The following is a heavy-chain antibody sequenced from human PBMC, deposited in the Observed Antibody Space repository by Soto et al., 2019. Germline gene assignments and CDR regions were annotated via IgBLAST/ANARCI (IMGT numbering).Heavy chain of an antibody. J-gene: IGHJ4*02. CDR3: AKVGDSSGWYEVAVYYYFDY. CDR1: GFTFSSYG. CDR2: ISYDGSNK. D-gene: IGHD6-19*01. Sequence: QVQLVESGGGVVQPGRSLRLSCAASGFTFSSYGMHWVRQAPGKGLEWVAVISYDGSNKYYADSVKGRFTISRDNSKNTLYLQMNSLRAEDTAVYYCAKVGDSSGWYEVAVYYYFDYWGQGTLVTVSS. V-gene: IGHV3-30*18.